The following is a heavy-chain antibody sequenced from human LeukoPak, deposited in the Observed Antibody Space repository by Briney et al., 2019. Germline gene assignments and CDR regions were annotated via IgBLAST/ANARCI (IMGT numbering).Heavy chain of an antibody. V-gene: IGHV1-24*01. D-gene: IGHD1-26*01. CDR3: AKVGATPDYFDY. CDR2: FDPEDGET. Sequence: ASVNVSCKVSGYTLTELSMHWVRQAPGKGLEWMGGFDPEDGETIYAQKFRGRVTMTEDTSTDTAYMELSSLRSEDTAVYYCAKVGATPDYFDYWGQGTLVTVSS. CDR1: GYTLTELS. J-gene: IGHJ4*02.